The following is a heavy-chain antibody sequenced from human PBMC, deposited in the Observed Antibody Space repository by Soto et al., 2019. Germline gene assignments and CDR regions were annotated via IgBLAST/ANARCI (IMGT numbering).Heavy chain of an antibody. CDR3: ARSRGSGWSFDY. D-gene: IGHD6-19*01. CDR2: IYYSGNT. Sequence: SETLSLTCTVSGGSISTYYWSWFRQFPGKGLEWIGYIYYSGNTKYNPSLNSRVTISLDKANNQFSLKLTSLNTADTAVYYCARSRGSGWSFDYWGQGTLGTGS. J-gene: IGHJ4*02. CDR1: GGSISTYY. V-gene: IGHV4-59*01.